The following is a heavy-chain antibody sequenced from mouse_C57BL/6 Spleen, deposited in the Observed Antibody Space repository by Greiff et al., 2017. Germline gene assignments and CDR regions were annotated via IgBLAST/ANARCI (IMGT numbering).Heavy chain of an antibody. J-gene: IGHJ2*01. D-gene: IGHD1-1*01. CDR2: IYPGSGRT. CDR1: GYTFTSYW. Sequence: VKLQQPGAELVKPGASVKMSCKASGYTFTSYWITWVKQRPGQGLEWIGDIYPGSGRTNYNEKFKSKATLTVDTYSITAYMQLISLTSEDSAVSYCARELANYGYFDYWGQGTTLTVSS. CDR3: ARELANYGYFDY. V-gene: IGHV1-55*01.